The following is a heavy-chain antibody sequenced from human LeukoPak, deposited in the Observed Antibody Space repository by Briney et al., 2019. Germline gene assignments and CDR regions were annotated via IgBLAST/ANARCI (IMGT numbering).Heavy chain of an antibody. CDR3: AKRALTSHFDY. V-gene: IGHV3-30*18. J-gene: IGHJ4*02. CDR1: GFTFSNYG. Sequence: PGGSLRLSCSTSGFTFSNYGMHWVRQAPGKGLEWVAVISYDGRNKYYADSVKGRFTISRDNSKNTLYLQMNSLRAEDTAVYYCAKRALTSHFDYWGQGTLVTVSS. CDR2: ISYDGRNK.